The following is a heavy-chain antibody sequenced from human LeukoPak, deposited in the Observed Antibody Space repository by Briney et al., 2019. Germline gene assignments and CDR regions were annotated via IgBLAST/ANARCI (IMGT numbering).Heavy chain of an antibody. CDR2: IYSGGNT. CDR1: GFTVSGNS. V-gene: IGHV3-53*01. Sequence: PGGSLRLSCTVSGFTVSGNSMSWVRQAPGKGLEWVSFIYSGGNTHNSDSVKGRFTISRDNSKNTLYLQMNSLRAEDTAVYYCTRVWLQYFDYWGQGTLVTVSS. CDR3: TRVWLQYFDY. D-gene: IGHD5-24*01. J-gene: IGHJ4*02.